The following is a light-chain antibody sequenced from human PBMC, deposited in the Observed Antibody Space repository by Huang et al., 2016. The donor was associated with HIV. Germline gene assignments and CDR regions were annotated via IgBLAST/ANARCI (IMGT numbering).Light chain of an antibody. CDR3: QQYNNWPRT. CDR1: QYVSSN. CDR2: GAS. J-gene: IGKJ2*01. V-gene: IGKV3-15*01. Sequence: ERVMTQSPDTLSVSPGARATLYCRASQYVSSNLAWYQHKPGQAPRLLVYGASTRVIDIPARFSGSGSGTEFTLTISSLQSEDSAVYYCQQYNNWPRTFGQGTKLEIK.